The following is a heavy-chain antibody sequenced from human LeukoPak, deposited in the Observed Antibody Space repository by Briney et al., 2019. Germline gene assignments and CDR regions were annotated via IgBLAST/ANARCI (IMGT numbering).Heavy chain of an antibody. CDR2: IYASGST. CDR3: ARDFYGDDGHHPFDY. J-gene: IGHJ4*02. CDR1: GGSISNYY. D-gene: IGHD2/OR15-2a*01. Sequence: KPSETLSLTCSVSGGSISNYYWNWLRQPAGKGLEWIGRIYASGSTNYNPSLKSRVTISMDKSKNHFSLNLKSVTAADTAFYYCARDFYGDDGHHPFDYWGQGIQVAVSS. V-gene: IGHV4-4*07.